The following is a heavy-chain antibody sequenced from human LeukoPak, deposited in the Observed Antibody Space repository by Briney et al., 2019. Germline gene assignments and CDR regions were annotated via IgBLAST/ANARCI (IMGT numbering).Heavy chain of an antibody. V-gene: IGHV1-69*04. J-gene: IGHJ4*02. CDR2: IIPILGIA. CDR3: ARDKITMVRGADFSFCY. CDR1: GGTFSSYA. D-gene: IGHD3-10*01. Sequence: ASVKVSCKASGGTFSSYAISWVRQAPGQGLEWMGRIIPILGIANYAQKFQGRVTITADKSTSTAYMELSSLRSEDTAVYYCARDKITMVRGADFSFCYWGQGTLVTVSS.